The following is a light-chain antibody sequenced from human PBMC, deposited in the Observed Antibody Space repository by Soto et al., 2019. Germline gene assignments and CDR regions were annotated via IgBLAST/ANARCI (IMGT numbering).Light chain of an antibody. CDR2: AAT. V-gene: IGKV1-39*01. J-gene: IGKJ1*01. CDR3: QQSYSTPT. Sequence: DIQMTQSPSSLSASVGDRVTITCRASQTISRYIYWYQQKPGKPPNLLIYAATTLQSGVPSRFRGSGSGTDFTLTISGLQPDDFATYYCQQSYSTPTFGQGTKVDIK. CDR1: QTISRY.